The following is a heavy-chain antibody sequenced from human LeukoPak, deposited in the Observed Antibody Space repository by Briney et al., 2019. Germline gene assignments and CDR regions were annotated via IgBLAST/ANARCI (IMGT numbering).Heavy chain of an antibody. J-gene: IGHJ4*02. CDR2: IYYSGST. V-gene: IGHV4-59*08. CDR1: GGSISSYY. D-gene: IGHD4-11*01. CDR3: ARLSSNYVSNFDY. Sequence: SETLSLTCTVSGGSISSYYWSWIRQPPGKGLEWIGYIYYSGSTNYNPSLKSRVTISVDTSKNQFSLKLSSVTAADTAVYYCARLSSNYVSNFDYWGQGTLVTVSS.